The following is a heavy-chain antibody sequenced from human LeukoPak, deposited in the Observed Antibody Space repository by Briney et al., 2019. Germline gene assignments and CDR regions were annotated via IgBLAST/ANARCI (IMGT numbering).Heavy chain of an antibody. CDR3: ARGEMYYYGSGSYYYYYGMDV. Sequence: ASVKVSCTASGYTFTSYGISWVRQAPGQGLEWMGWISAYNGNTNYAQKLQGRVTMTTDTSTSTAYMELRSLRSDDTAVYYCARGEMYYYGSGSYYYYYGMDVWGQGTTVTVSS. V-gene: IGHV1-18*01. D-gene: IGHD3-10*01. J-gene: IGHJ6*02. CDR2: ISAYNGNT. CDR1: GYTFTSYG.